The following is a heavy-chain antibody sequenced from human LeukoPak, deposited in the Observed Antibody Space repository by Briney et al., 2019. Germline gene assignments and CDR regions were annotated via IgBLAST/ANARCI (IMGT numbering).Heavy chain of an antibody. J-gene: IGHJ6*02. CDR2: TYYRSKWYN. D-gene: IGHD3-22*01. V-gene: IGHV6-1*01. Sequence: SQTLSLTCAISGDSVSSNSAAWNWIRQSPSRGLEWLGRTYYRSKWYNDYAVSVKSRITINPDTSKNQFSLQLNSVTPEDTAVYYCARGYDSSGYYWGNYYYGTDVWGQGTTVTVSS. CDR3: ARGYDSSGYYWGNYYYGTDV. CDR1: GDSVSSNSAA.